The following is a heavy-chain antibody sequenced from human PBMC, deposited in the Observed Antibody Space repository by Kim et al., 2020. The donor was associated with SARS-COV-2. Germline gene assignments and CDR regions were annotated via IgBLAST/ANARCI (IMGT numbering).Heavy chain of an antibody. CDR2: R. V-gene: IGHV3-48*02. Sequence: RYYADSGKGRFTISRDNAKNSLYLQMNSLRDEDTAVYYCATRNSGWLFDYWGQGSLVTVSS. CDR3: ATRNSGWLFDY. D-gene: IGHD6-19*01. J-gene: IGHJ4*02.